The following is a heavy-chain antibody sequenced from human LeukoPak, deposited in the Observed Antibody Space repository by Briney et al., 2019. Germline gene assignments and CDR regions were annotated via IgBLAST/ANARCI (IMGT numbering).Heavy chain of an antibody. Sequence: PSETLSLTCTVSGGSIRSYYWSWIRQPPGKRLEWIGHIYYSGSTNYNPSLKSRVTISVDTSKNQFSLKLSSVTAADTAVYYCARRSSIWIGDQDTLYYFDPWGQGTLVTVSS. CDR3: ARRSSIWIGDQDTLYYFDP. V-gene: IGHV4-59*01. J-gene: IGHJ4*02. D-gene: IGHD3-3*01. CDR1: GGSIRSYY. CDR2: IYYSGST.